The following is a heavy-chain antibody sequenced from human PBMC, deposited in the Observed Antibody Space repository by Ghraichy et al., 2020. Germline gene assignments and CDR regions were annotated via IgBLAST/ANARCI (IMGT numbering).Heavy chain of an antibody. V-gene: IGHV1-69*13. CDR1: GGTFSSYA. D-gene: IGHD4-17*01. Sequence: SVKVSCKASGGTFSSYAISWVRQAPGQGLEWMGGIIPIFGTANYAQKFQGRVTITADESTSTAYMELSSLRSEDTAVYYCARAPYGDPMNFDYWGQGTLVTVSS. J-gene: IGHJ4*02. CDR3: ARAPYGDPMNFDY. CDR2: IIPIFGTA.